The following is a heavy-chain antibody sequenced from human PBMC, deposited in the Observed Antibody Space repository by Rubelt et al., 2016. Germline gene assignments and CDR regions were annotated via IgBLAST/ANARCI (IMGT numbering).Heavy chain of an antibody. Sequence: SFSMSWVRQVPGKGLEWVSWISTSGSTIFYADSVKGRFTISRDNAKNSLYLQMNSLRAEDTAVYYCASKGQYTSGWYYWGQGTLVTVSS. CDR2: ISTSGSTI. CDR3: ASKGQYTSGWYY. D-gene: IGHD6-19*01. V-gene: IGHV3-48*04. CDR1: SFS. J-gene: IGHJ4*02.